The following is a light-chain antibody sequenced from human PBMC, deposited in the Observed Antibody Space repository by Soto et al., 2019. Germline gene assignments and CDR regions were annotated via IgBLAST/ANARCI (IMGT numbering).Light chain of an antibody. Sequence: QSVLTQPASVSGSPGQSITISCTGTSSDVGSYNLVSWYQQHPGQAPKLMIYDGSKRPSGVSNRFSGSKSGNTASLTISGLQAEDEADYYCCSYAGSRTYVFGTGTKVTVL. V-gene: IGLV2-23*01. J-gene: IGLJ1*01. CDR1: SSDVGSYNL. CDR3: CSYAGSRTYV. CDR2: DGS.